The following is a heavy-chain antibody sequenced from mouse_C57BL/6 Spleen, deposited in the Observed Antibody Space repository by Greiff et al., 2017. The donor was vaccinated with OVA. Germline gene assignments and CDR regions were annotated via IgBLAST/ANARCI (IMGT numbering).Heavy chain of an antibody. CDR2: IWGGGST. J-gene: IGHJ4*01. V-gene: IGHV2-9*01. CDR1: GSSLTGYG. Sequence: QVQLKESGPGLVAPSQSLSITCPAPGSSLTGYGVDWVRQPPGKGLEWLGAIWGGGSTPSKSAHMTRMNISKDNSKSQVIVKMNRLHADDTAMYYCAKHRGYYGSSCGARDYWGKGASVTVAS. CDR3: AKHRGYYGSSCGARDY. D-gene: IGHD1-1*01.